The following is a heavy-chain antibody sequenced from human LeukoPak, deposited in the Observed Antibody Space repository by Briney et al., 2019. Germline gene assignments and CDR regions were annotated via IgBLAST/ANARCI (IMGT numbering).Heavy chain of an antibody. CDR1: GVSITSGSYY. CDR3: ARGASPKDAVFFDY. CDR2: VHSSGDI. Sequence: SETLSLTCSVSGVSITSGSYYWGWIRQSAGMGLEWIGRVHSSGDIYHNAAFRSRAAVSGDASKNQFSLQLNSVTAADTAVYYCARGASPKDAVFFDYWGQGALITVSS. J-gene: IGHJ4*02. D-gene: IGHD3-16*01. V-gene: IGHV4-61*02.